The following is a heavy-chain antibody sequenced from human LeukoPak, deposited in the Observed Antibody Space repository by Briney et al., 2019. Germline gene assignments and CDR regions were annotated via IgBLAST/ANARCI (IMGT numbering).Heavy chain of an antibody. D-gene: IGHD1-26*01. CDR3: ARGGSYFVY. Sequence: SETLSLTCTVSGGSISSYYWSWIRQPPGKGLEWIGNIYYSGTTNYDPSLRSRVNMSLDASKNQFSLRLSSVTAADTAVYYCARGGSYFVYWGQGTLVTVSS. CDR1: GGSISSYY. V-gene: IGHV4-59*01. CDR2: IYYSGTT. J-gene: IGHJ4*02.